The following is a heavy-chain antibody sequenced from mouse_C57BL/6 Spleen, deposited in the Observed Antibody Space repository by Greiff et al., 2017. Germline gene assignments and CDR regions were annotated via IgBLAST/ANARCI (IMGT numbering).Heavy chain of an antibody. D-gene: IGHD1-1*01. J-gene: IGHJ2*01. CDR2: ISLKSDNYAT. CDR1: GFTFSNYW. V-gene: IGHV6-3*01. CDR3: TLYGSNSGYFDY. Sequence: EVKLVESGGGLVQPGGSMKLSCVASGFTFSNYWMNWVRQSPEQGLEWVAQISLKSDNYATHYAESVKGRFTISRDYSKRSVYLQMHNLRAEDTGIYYCTLYGSNSGYFDYWGQGTTLTVSS.